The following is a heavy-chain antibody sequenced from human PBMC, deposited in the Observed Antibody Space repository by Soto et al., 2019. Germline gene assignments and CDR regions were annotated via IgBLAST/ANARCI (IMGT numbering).Heavy chain of an antibody. CDR1: GGTFRNYA. D-gene: IGHD3-3*01. CDR2: IISIFDTT. J-gene: IGHJ3*02. V-gene: IGHV1-69*12. CDR3: ARDLGSGATDGAFDI. Sequence: QVQLVQSGAEVKKPGSSVKVSCKASGGTFRNYAISWVRQAPGHGLEWMGGIISIFDTTKYAQKFHGSVTXXAAESASTADMELSSLRPEYTAVHYWARDLGSGATDGAFDIWGQGTMVTVSS.